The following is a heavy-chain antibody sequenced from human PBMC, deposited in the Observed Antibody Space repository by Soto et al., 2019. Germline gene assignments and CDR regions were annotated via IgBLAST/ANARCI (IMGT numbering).Heavy chain of an antibody. Sequence: ASVKVSCKASGYTFTSYAMHWVRQAPGQRLEWMGWINAGNGNTKYSQKFQGRVTMTRDTSTSTVYMELSSLRSEDTAVYYCARDRYTYYDFWSGYSAYYGMDVWGQGTTVTVSS. D-gene: IGHD3-3*01. CDR3: ARDRYTYYDFWSGYSAYYGMDV. J-gene: IGHJ6*02. V-gene: IGHV1-3*01. CDR1: GYTFTSYA. CDR2: INAGNGNT.